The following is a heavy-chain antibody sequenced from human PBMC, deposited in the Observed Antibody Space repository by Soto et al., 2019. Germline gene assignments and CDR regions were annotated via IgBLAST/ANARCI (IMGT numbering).Heavy chain of an antibody. J-gene: IGHJ6*02. D-gene: IGHD1-1*01. CDR1: GFTFSSYG. V-gene: IGHV3-30*18. CDR2: ISSDGSNK. Sequence: QVQLVESGGGVVQPGRSLRLSCAASGFTFSSYGMHWVRQAPGKGLEWVAVISSDGSNKYYADSVKGRFTISRDNSKNTLYLQMNSLRAEDTAVYYCAKDSGTGSMDVWGQGTTVTVSS. CDR3: AKDSGTGSMDV.